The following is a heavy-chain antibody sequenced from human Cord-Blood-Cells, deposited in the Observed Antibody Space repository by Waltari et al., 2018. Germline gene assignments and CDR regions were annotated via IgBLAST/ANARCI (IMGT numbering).Heavy chain of an antibody. J-gene: IGHJ5*02. CDR1: QNTFPGLA. CDR3: ATDFSGFRRSGYYGWFDP. D-gene: IGHD3-3*01. V-gene: IGHV1-24*01. CDR2: FDPEDGET. Sequence: QVLLVQSGAEVKKPGDAVQVHCKVAQNTFPGLAMHWVRQAPWTGLEGMGGFDPEDGETIYAQKFQGRVTMTEDTSTDTAYMELSSLRSEDTAVYYCATDFSGFRRSGYYGWFDPWGQGTLVTVSS.